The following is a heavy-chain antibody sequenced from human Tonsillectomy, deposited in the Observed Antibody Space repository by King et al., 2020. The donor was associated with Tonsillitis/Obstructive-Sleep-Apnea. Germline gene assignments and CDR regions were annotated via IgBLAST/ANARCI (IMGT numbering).Heavy chain of an antibody. CDR3: AKGASSSTYYYYYYMDV. Sequence: VQLVESGGGLVQPGRSLRLSCAASGFTFDDYAMHWVRQAPGKGLEWVSGIGWNSGSIGYADSVKGRFTISRDNAKNSLYLQMNSLRAEDTALYYCAKGASSSTYYYYYYMDVWGKGTTVTVSS. V-gene: IGHV3-9*01. CDR2: IGWNSGSI. J-gene: IGHJ6*03. D-gene: IGHD6-6*01. CDR1: GFTFDDYA.